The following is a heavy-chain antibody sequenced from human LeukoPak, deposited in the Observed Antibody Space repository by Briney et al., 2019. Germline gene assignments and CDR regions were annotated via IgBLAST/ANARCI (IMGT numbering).Heavy chain of an antibody. CDR3: AKKATLTTFDY. Sequence: GGSLRLSCAASGFTFSNYWMGCVRQAPGKGLEWVANIKQDGSETYYVGSVKGRFTISRDNAKNSLCLQMDSLRAEDTAVYYCAKKATLTTFDYWGQGTLVTVSS. CDR2: IKQDGSET. CDR1: GFTFSNYW. D-gene: IGHD4-11*01. J-gene: IGHJ4*02. V-gene: IGHV3-7*05.